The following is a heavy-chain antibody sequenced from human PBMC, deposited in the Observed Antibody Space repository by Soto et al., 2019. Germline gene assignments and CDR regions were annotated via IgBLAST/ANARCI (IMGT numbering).Heavy chain of an antibody. CDR1: GGSISSYY. Sequence: SETLSLTCTVSGGSISSYYLSWIRQPPGKGLEWIGYIYYSGSTNYNPSLKSRVTISVDTSKNQFSLKLSSVTAADTAVYYCARDRVNWFDPWGQGTLVTVSS. D-gene: IGHD6-6*01. CDR3: ARDRVNWFDP. J-gene: IGHJ5*02. V-gene: IGHV4-59*01. CDR2: IYYSGST.